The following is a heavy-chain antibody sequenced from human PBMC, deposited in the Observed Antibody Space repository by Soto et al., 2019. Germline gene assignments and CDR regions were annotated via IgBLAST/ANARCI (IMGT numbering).Heavy chain of an antibody. J-gene: IGHJ6*02. V-gene: IGHV4-30-4*01. CDR1: GGSISSGDYY. Sequence: SETLSLTCTVSGGSISSGDYYWSWIRQPPGKGLEWIGYIYYSGSTYYNSSLKSRVTISVDTSKNQFSLKLSSVTAAADTAVYYCARDLWGYCGTDCYPLDVWGQGTTVTVSS. CDR2: IYYSGST. CDR3: ARDLWGYCGTDCYPLDV. D-gene: IGHD2-21*02.